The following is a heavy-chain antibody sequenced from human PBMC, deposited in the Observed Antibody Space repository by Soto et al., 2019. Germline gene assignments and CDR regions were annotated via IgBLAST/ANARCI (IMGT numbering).Heavy chain of an antibody. D-gene: IGHD1-1*01. V-gene: IGHV1-18*01. Sequence: QVHLVQSGAEVKKPGASVKVSCKGSGYTFTSYGITWVRQAPGQGLEWMGCISAHNGNTDYAQELQGRVTVTRDTSTSTAYMELRSLRSDDTAVYYCARGRYGDYWGQGALVTVSS. J-gene: IGHJ4*02. CDR3: ARGRYGDY. CDR1: GYTFTSYG. CDR2: ISAHNGNT.